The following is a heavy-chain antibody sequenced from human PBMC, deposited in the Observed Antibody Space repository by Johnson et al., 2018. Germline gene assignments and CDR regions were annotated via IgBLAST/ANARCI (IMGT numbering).Heavy chain of an antibody. CDR1: GFTFSSYG. CDR3: AREGRGSSRGGFDI. CDR2: ISYDGSTT. J-gene: IGHJ3*02. V-gene: IGHV3-30*03. D-gene: IGHD6-13*01. Sequence: QVQLVQSGGGVVQPGRSLRLSCAASGFTFSSYGMHWVRQAPGKGLEWVAVISYDGSTTYYADSVKGRFTISRDNSKNTLYLQMNNLRAEDTAVYYCAREGRGSSRGGFDIWGQGTMVTVSS.